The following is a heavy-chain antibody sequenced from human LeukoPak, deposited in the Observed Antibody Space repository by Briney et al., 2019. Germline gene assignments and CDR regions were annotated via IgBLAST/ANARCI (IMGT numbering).Heavy chain of an antibody. V-gene: IGHV3-33*06. D-gene: IGHD2-2*01. J-gene: IGHJ5*01. Sequence: PGRSLRLSCAASGFTFSSYGMHWVRQAPGKGLEWVAVIWYDGSNKYYADSVKGRFTISRDNSKNTLYLQMNSLRAEDTAVYYCAKENLGYWSSTRCPSRFHPLGQGTLV. CDR1: GFTFSSYG. CDR3: AKENLGYWSSTRCPSRFHP. CDR2: IWYDGSNK.